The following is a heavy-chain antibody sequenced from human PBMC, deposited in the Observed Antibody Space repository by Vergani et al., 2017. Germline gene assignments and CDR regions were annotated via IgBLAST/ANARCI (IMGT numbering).Heavy chain of an antibody. J-gene: IGHJ4*02. CDR1: GYTFTGYY. CDR3: ARGPTDDFWSGYYPYYFDY. V-gene: IGHV1-2*02. Sequence: QVQLVQSGAEVKKPGASVKVSCKASGYTFTGYYMHWVRQAPGQGLEWMGWINPNSGGTEYAQKFQGRVAMTRDSSISTAYMELSRLRSDDTALYYCARGPTDDFWSGYYPYYFDYWGQGTLVTVSS. D-gene: IGHD3-3*01. CDR2: INPNSGGT.